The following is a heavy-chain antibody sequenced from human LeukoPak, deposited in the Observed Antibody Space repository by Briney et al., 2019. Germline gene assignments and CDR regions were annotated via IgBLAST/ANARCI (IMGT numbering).Heavy chain of an antibody. J-gene: IGHJ4*02. D-gene: IGHD1-26*01. CDR1: GGSITRSNYY. CDR2: IDYSGNT. V-gene: IGHV4-39*01. CDR3: ARGGSDWGNDY. Sequence: SETLSLTCTVSGGSITRSNYYWGCIRQPPGKGLEWIGNIDYSGNTYYNSSLKSRVTISVDTSKNQFSLKLSSVTAADTAVYYCARGGSDWGNDYWGQGTLVTVSS.